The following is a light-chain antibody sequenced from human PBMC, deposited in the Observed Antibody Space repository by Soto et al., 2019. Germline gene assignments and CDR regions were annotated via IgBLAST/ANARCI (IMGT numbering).Light chain of an antibody. CDR3: SSYTSSSTEV. Sequence: QSAQTQPASVSGSPGQSITISCTGTSSDVGGYNYVSWYQQHPDKAPKLMIYDVSNRPSGVSNRFSGSKSGNTASLTISGLQAEDEADYYCSSYTSSSTEVFGTGTKLTVL. CDR2: DVS. CDR1: SSDVGGYNY. J-gene: IGLJ1*01. V-gene: IGLV2-14*01.